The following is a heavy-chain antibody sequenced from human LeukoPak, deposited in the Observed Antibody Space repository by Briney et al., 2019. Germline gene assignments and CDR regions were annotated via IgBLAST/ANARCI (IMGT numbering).Heavy chain of an antibody. Sequence: PGESLRLSCAASGFTSSNAWMSWVRQAPGKGLVWVGRIKSKTDGGTKDYAAPVKGRFTSSRDDSKNTAYLQMNSLRAEDTAVYYCAKDFSNWGEYYMDVWGKGTTVTVSS. D-gene: IGHD7-27*01. CDR1: GFTSSNAW. CDR3: AKDFSNWGEYYMDV. J-gene: IGHJ6*03. V-gene: IGHV3-15*01. CDR2: IKSKTDGGTK.